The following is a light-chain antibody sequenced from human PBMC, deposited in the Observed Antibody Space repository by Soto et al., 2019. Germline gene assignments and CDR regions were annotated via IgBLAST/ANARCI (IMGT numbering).Light chain of an antibody. CDR3: MQITQLPPT. V-gene: IGKV2D-29*02. CDR2: EVS. J-gene: IGKJ5*01. CDR1: QSLLHITGETF. Sequence: DVVMTQTPLSLSVAPGQPASISCKSSQSLLHITGETFLFWYLQKPGQSPQLLIYEVSTRVSGVPDRFSGSGSGTDFTLEISRVETDDVGIYYCMQITQLPPTFGQGTRLGIE.